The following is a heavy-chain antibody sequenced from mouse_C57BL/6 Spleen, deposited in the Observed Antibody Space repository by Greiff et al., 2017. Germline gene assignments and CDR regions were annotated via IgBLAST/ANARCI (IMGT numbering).Heavy chain of an antibody. D-gene: IGHD1-2*01. V-gene: IGHV14-4*01. J-gene: IGHJ3*01. CDR2: IDPENGDT. Sequence: EVQLQQSGAELVRPGASVKLSCTASGFNIKDDYMHWVKQRPEQGLEWIGWIDPENGDTEYASKFQGNATITADTSSNTAYLQLSSLTSEDTAVYNCTTKTLYGFAYWGQGTLVTVSA. CDR1: GFNIKDDY. CDR3: TTKTLYGFAY.